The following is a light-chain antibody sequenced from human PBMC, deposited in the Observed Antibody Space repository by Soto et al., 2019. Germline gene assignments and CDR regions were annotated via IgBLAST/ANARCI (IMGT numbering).Light chain of an antibody. CDR3: QKYNSVPIT. Sequence: DIQMTQSPSSLSASVGDRVTITCRASQGISNNLAWYQQKPGKVPKLLINAASTLQSGVPSRFSGSGSGTDFTLTISSLQSEDVATYYCQKYNSVPITFGQGTRLEI. CDR2: AAS. V-gene: IGKV1-27*01. J-gene: IGKJ5*01. CDR1: QGISNN.